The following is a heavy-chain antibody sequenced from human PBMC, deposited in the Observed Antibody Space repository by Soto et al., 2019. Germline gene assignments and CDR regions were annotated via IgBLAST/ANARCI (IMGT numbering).Heavy chain of an antibody. D-gene: IGHD2-15*01. J-gene: IGHJ5*02. V-gene: IGHV4-31*03. CDR1: GGSISSGGYY. CDR2: ISYSGSA. CDR3: AGTCSGGSCYGHTWFDP. Sequence: QVQLQESDPGLVKPSQTLSLTCTVSGGSISSGGYYWSWIRQHPGKGLEWIGYISYSGSAYYNPSLKSRVTMSVDTSKNQFSLKLSSVAAADTAVFYCAGTCSGGSCYGHTWFDPWGQGTLVTVSS.